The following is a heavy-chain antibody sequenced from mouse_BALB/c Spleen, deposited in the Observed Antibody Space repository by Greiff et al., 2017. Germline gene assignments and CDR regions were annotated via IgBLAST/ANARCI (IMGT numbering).Heavy chain of an antibody. Sequence: DVKLVESGAELVKPGASVKLSCTASGFNIKDTYMHWVKQRPEQGLEWIGRIDPANGNTKYDPKFQGKATITADTSSNTAYLQLSSLTSEDTAVYYCARMAGNYPPYAMDYWGQGTSVTVSS. D-gene: IGHD2-1*01. J-gene: IGHJ4*01. CDR3: ARMAGNYPPYAMDY. CDR1: GFNIKDTY. V-gene: IGHV14-3*02. CDR2: IDPANGNT.